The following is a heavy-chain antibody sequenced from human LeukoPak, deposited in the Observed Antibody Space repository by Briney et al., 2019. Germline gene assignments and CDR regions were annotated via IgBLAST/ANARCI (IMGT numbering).Heavy chain of an antibody. V-gene: IGHV3-53*01. CDR3: ARVRYYYDSSSDAFDI. Sequence: GGSLRLSCAASGFTVSSNYMSWVRQAPGKGLEWVSVIYSGGSTYYADSVKGRFTISRDNAENTLYLQMNSLRAEDTAVYYCARVRYYYDSSSDAFDIWGQGTMVTVSS. CDR2: IYSGGST. J-gene: IGHJ3*02. D-gene: IGHD3-22*01. CDR1: GFTVSSNY.